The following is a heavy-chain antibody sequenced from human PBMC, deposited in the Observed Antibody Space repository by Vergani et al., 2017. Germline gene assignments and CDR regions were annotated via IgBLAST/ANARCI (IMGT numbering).Heavy chain of an antibody. CDR3: TSVPSSGWSRGYYYGMDV. D-gene: IGHD6-19*01. Sequence: EVQLVESGGGLVKPGGSLRLSCAASGFTFSNAWMSWVRQAPGKGLEWVGRIKSKTDGGTTDYAAPVKGRFTISRDDSKNTLYLQMNSLKTEDTAVYYCTSVPSSGWSRGYYYGMDVWGQGTTVTVSS. CDR2: IKSKTDGGTT. CDR1: GFTFSNAW. J-gene: IGHJ6*02. V-gene: IGHV3-15*01.